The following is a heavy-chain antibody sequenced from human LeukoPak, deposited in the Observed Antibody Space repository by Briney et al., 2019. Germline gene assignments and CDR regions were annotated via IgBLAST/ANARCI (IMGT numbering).Heavy chain of an antibody. J-gene: IGHJ6*03. CDR1: GGTFSSFA. CDR3: ARGPLNYYMDV. Sequence: SVKVSCKASGGTFSSFAINWLRQAPGQGLEWMGGIFPIFATANYAQKFQGRVTITADESTSTAYMELSSLRSEDTAVYYCARGPLNYYMDVWGKGTTVTVSS. V-gene: IGHV1-69*13. CDR2: IFPIFATA.